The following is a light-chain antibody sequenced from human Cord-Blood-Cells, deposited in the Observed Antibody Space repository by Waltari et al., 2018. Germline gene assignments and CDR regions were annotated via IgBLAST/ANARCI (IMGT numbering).Light chain of an antibody. CDR3: LLSYSTRRA. J-gene: IGKJ1*01. V-gene: IGKV1-39*01. CDR2: AAS. Sequence: DIQMTQSPSSLSASVGDRVTITCRARQSISSYLNWYHQKPGKAPKLPIYAASRLQSGVHTRSSACGSGNGVSITFSGLQPKDVATHYCLLSYSTRRAFGQGTRVKI. CDR1: QSISSY.